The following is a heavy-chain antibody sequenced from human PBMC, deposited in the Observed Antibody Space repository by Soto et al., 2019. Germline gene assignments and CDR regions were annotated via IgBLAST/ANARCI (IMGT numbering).Heavy chain of an antibody. CDR2: ISNRGSDT. J-gene: IGHJ4*02. V-gene: IGHV3-23*01. D-gene: IGHD6-13*01. CDR1: GFTFINYA. Sequence: EVQLLESGGGLVQPEGSLRLSCAGSGFTFINYAMTWVRQAPGKGLEWVSSISNRGSDTYYVDSVKGRFTISRDNSKNTLYLQMNSLRAEDTAVYYCAKDTYSSSWYFWGQGTLVTVSS. CDR3: AKDTYSSSWYF.